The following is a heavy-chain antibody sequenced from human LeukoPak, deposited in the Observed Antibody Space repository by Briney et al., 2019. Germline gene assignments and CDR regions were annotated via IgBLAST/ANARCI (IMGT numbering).Heavy chain of an antibody. CDR3: GRNYVWGSYRYRPHFDY. J-gene: IGHJ4*02. CDR2: NYYSGST. V-gene: IGHV4-59*08. D-gene: IGHD3-16*02. CDR1: GGSISSYY. Sequence: PSETLSLICTVSGGSISSYYWRWMRQPPGKGLEWVGYNYYSGSTNYNPPLKSRVTISVDTSKNQFSLKLSSVTAAHTAVYYCGRNYVWGSYRYRPHFDYWGQGTLVTVSS.